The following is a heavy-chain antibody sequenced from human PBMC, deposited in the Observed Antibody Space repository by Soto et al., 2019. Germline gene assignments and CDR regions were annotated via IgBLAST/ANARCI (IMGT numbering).Heavy chain of an antibody. D-gene: IGHD6-19*01. CDR2: IIPIFGTA. CDR3: AGWIAVAGCHLAD. CDR1: GGTFSSYA. V-gene: IGHV1-69*12. J-gene: IGHJ1*01. Sequence: QVQLVQSGAEVKKPGSSVKVSCKASGGTFSSYAISWVRQAPGQGLEWMGGIIPIFGTANYAQKFQGRVTLTADEXTSTAYRERSRLGSAATAVCYGAGWIAVAGCHLADWGQGTLVTVSA.